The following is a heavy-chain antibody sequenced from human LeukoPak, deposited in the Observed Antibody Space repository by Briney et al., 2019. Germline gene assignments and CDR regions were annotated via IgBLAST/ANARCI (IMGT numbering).Heavy chain of an antibody. Sequence: GGSLRFSCAASGFSFTDCGMGWVRQAPGKGLEWVSTISRTGAYTYYADSVKGRFSISRDNSKNTLYLQMASLRVEDTAIYYCAKLPAPGGDYVYFDSWGQGTLVTVSS. CDR1: GFSFTDCG. V-gene: IGHV3-23*05. CDR2: ISRTGAYT. D-gene: IGHD3-16*01. CDR3: AKLPAPGGDYVYFDS. J-gene: IGHJ4*02.